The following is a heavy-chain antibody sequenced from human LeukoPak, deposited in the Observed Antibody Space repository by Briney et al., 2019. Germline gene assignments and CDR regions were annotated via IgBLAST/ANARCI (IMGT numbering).Heavy chain of an antibody. Sequence: GGSLRLSCETSGFTFISYGMHWVRQTPGKGLEWVAVISKDGGNKFYADSLKGRVTISRDDSKNTIYLYMNTLRPEDSGIYYCAKDGGLTGNNYFDHWGLGTLVTVSS. V-gene: IGHV3-30*18. J-gene: IGHJ4*02. CDR1: GFTFISYG. CDR3: AKDGGLTGNNYFDH. CDR2: ISKDGGNK. D-gene: IGHD3-9*01.